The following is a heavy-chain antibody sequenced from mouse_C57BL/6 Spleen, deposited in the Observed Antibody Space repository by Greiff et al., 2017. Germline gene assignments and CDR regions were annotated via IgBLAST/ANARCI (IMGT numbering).Heavy chain of an antibody. D-gene: IGHD1-1*01. CDR2: IYPRSGNT. CDR1: GYTFTSYG. CDR3: AREPLITTVVGPYFDY. V-gene: IGHV1-81*01. J-gene: IGHJ2*01. Sequence: QVQLQQSGAELARPGASVKLSCKASGYTFTSYGISWVKQRPGQGLGWVGEIYPRSGNTYYNEKFKGKATLTADKSSSTAYMELRSLTSEDSAVYFCAREPLITTVVGPYFDYWGQGTTLTVSS.